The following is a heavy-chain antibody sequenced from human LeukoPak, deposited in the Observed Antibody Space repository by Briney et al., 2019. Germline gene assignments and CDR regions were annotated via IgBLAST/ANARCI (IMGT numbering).Heavy chain of an antibody. CDR3: AKDWTTVVTPKGYYFDS. CDR2: IRSDGNTK. Sequence: GGSLRLSCEASGFTFSTYGMHWVRQAPGMGLEWVAVIRSDGNTKYYADSVKGRFTISRDNSKNTLSLQMDSLRVEDTALYYCAKDWTTVVTPKGYYFDSWGQGTLVTVSS. D-gene: IGHD4-23*01. V-gene: IGHV3-33*03. J-gene: IGHJ4*02. CDR1: GFTFSTYG.